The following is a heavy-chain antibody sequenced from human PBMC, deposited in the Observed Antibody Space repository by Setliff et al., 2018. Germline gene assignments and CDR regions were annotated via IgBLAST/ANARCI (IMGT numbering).Heavy chain of an antibody. J-gene: IGHJ3*02. V-gene: IGHV5-51*01. CDR2: IHPADYDT. CDR1: GNGFTDLW. CDR3: ARSPLDDAFDT. Sequence: PGESLKISCKVSGNGFTDLWIAWVRQTPGKGLEWMGIIHPADYDTRYSPSLQGQVTISVDKSISTVYLHWSSLKASDTAMYYCARSPLDDAFDTWGQGTMVTVSS.